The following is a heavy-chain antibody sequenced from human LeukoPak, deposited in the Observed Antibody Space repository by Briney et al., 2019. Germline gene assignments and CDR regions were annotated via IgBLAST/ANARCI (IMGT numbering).Heavy chain of an antibody. CDR1: GFTFSSYA. CDR2: ISYDGGNK. D-gene: IGHD3-10*01. Sequence: PGRSLRLSCAASGFTFSSYAMHWVRQAPGKGLEWVAVISYDGGNKYYADSVKGRFTISRDNSKNTLYLQMNSLRAEDTAVYYCARGGQSGSSGSYSSDYWGQGTLVTVSS. J-gene: IGHJ4*02. V-gene: IGHV3-30-3*01. CDR3: ARGGQSGSSGSYSSDY.